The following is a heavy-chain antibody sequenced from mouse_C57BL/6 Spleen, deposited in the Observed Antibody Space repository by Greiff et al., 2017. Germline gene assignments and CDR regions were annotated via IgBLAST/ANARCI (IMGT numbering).Heavy chain of an antibody. Sequence: EVQLQESGEGLVKPGGSLKLSCAASGFTFSSYAMSWVRQTPEKRLEWVAYISSGGDYIYYAATVKGRFTISRDNARNTLYLQMSRLKSEDTAMYYCTREDYDYDGFAYWGQGTLVTVSA. J-gene: IGHJ3*01. D-gene: IGHD2-4*01. V-gene: IGHV5-9-1*02. CDR3: TREDYDYDGFAY. CDR2: ISSGGDYI. CDR1: GFTFSSYA.